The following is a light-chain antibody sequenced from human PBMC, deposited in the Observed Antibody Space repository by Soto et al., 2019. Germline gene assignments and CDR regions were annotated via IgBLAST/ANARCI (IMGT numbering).Light chain of an antibody. J-gene: IGKJ3*01. CDR3: QQYDTSPST. CDR1: QSVSGRF. Sequence: EIVLTQSPGTLSLSPGERATLSCRASQSVSGRFLAWYQQKPGQAPRLLIYGASTRATGIPDKFSGSGSGTDFTLTISRLEPEDFAVYYCQQYDTSPSTFGPGTKVEIK. V-gene: IGKV3-20*01. CDR2: GAS.